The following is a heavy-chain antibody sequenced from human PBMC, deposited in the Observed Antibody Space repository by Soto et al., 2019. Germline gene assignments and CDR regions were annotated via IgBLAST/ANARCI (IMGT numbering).Heavy chain of an antibody. J-gene: IGHJ2*01. Sequence: QLQLQESGSGLVKPSQTLSLTCAVSGGSISSGGYSWSWIRQPPGKGLEWIGYIYHSGSTYYNPSLTSRVTISVDRAKNQFSLKLSSVTAADTAVYYCDRYGDTPHWYFDLWGRGTLVPVSS. CDR2: IYHSGST. D-gene: IGHD2-15*01. CDR1: GGSISSGGYS. CDR3: DRYGDTPHWYFDL. V-gene: IGHV4-30-2*01.